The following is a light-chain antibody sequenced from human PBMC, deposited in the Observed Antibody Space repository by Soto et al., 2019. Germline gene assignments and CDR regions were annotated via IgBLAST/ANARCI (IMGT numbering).Light chain of an antibody. J-gene: IGLJ2*01. CDR3: GTWDSSLSAVV. Sequence: QSVLTQPPSVSAAPGQQVTISCSRSISNIGSNYVSWYQHLPGTAPKVLIYDNTKRPSGIPDRLSGSKSGTSATLGITGLQTGDEADYYCGTWDSSLSAVVFGGGTQLTVL. CDR2: DNT. V-gene: IGLV1-51*01. CDR1: ISNIGSNY.